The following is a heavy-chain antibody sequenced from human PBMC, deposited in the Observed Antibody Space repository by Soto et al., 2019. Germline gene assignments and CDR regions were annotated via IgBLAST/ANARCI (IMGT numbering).Heavy chain of an antibody. V-gene: IGHV1-18*01. J-gene: IGHJ4*02. CDR3: ARDRGSYALDF. Sequence: QVQLVQSGAEVKKPGASVKVSCKASGYTFTSYGISWVRQAPGQGLEWMGWISANNGNTNYAQKLQGRVTMTTDTTTSTAYIELRSVRSDDTAVDFCARDRGSYALDFWGQGTLVTVSS. CDR2: ISANNGNT. CDR1: GYTFTSYG. D-gene: IGHD1-26*01.